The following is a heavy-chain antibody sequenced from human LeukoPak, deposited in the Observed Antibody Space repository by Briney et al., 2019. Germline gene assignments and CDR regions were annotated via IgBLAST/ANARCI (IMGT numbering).Heavy chain of an antibody. CDR3: ARLKKLAAAIDY. Sequence: SETLSLTCTVSGGSISSGSYYWSWIRQPAGKGLEWIGRIYTSGSTNYNPSLKSRVTISVDTSKNQFSLKLSSVTAADTAVYYCARLKKLAAAIDYWGQGTLVTVSS. V-gene: IGHV4-61*02. CDR1: GGSISSGSYY. J-gene: IGHJ4*02. CDR2: IYTSGST. D-gene: IGHD6-13*01.